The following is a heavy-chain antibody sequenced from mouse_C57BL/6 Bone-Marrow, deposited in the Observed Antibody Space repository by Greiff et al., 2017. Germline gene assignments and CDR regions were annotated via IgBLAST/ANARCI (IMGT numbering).Heavy chain of an antibody. J-gene: IGHJ2*01. CDR1: GYTFTSYW. V-gene: IGHV1-50*01. CDR2: IDPSDSYT. CDR3: ASTTVVATDYFDY. D-gene: IGHD1-1*01. Sequence: VQLKESGAELVKPGASVKLSCKASGYTFTSYWMQWVKQRPGQGLEWIGEIDPSDSYTNYNQKFKGKAILTVDTSSSTAYMQLSSLTSEDSAVYYCASTTVVATDYFDYWGQGTTLTVSS.